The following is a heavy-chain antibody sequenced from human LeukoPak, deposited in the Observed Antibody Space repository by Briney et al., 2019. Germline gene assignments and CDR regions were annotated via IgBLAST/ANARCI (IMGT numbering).Heavy chain of an antibody. CDR3: ARFHYDFWSGYYTGPDFDY. D-gene: IGHD3-3*01. CDR1: GGSISSGSYY. Sequence: SETLSLTCTVSGGSISSGSYYWSWIRQPAGKGLEWIGRIYTSGSTNYNPSLKSRVTISVDTSKNQFSLKLSSVTAADTAVYYCARFHYDFWSGYYTGPDFDYWGQGTLVTVFS. V-gene: IGHV4-61*02. CDR2: IYTSGST. J-gene: IGHJ4*02.